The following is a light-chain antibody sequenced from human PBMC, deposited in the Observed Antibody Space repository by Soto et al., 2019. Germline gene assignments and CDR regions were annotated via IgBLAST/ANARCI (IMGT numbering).Light chain of an antibody. J-gene: IGLJ1*01. CDR3: FSYTSSTAYV. CDR2: EVS. V-gene: IGLV2-14*01. Sequence: QPASVSGSPGQSITISCTGTSSDVGGYNYVSWYQLHPGKAPKLMIYEVSNRPSGISNRFSASKSGNTASLTISGLQAEDEADYYCFSYTSSTAYVFGTGTKVTVL. CDR1: SSDVGGYNY.